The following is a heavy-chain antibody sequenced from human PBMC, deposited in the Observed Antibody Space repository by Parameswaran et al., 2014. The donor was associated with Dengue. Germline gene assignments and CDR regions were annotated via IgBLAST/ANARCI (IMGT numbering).Heavy chain of an antibody. D-gene: IGHD3-10*01. V-gene: IGHV4-59*01. Sequence: RWIRQPSGKGLEWIGYIYYSGSTNYNPSLKSRVTISVDTSKNQFSLKLSSVTAADTAVYYCARYSYGSGSYGWFDPWGQGTPGHRLL. CDR3: ARYSYGSGSYGWFDP. CDR2: IYYSGST. J-gene: IGHJ5*02.